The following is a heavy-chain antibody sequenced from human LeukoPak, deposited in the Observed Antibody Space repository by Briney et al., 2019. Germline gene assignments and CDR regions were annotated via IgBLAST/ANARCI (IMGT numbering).Heavy chain of an antibody. CDR2: MNPNSGNT. V-gene: IGHV1-8*03. CDR3: ARTVFGVVPYYYYYMDV. CDR1: GYTFTSYD. J-gene: IGHJ6*03. Sequence: ASVKVSCKASGYTFTSYDINWVRQATGQGLEWMGWMNPNSGNTGYAQKFQGRATITRNTSISTAYMELSSLRSEDTAVCYCARTVFGVVPYYYYYMDVWGKGTTVTVSS. D-gene: IGHD3-3*01.